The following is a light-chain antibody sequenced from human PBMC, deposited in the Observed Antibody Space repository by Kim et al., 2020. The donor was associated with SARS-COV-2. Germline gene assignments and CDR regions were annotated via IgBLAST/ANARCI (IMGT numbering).Light chain of an antibody. J-gene: IGKJ2*01. Sequence: VVLTQSPGTLSLSPGDRATLSCRASRSMSAGYLTWYQQKPGQAPRLLMYSASTRATGIPDRFSGSESGTDFILTINRLEPEDSAIYYCHHWSSSPYYTFGQGTKLEI. CDR1: RSMSAGY. V-gene: IGKV3-20*01. CDR2: SAS. CDR3: HHWSSSPYYT.